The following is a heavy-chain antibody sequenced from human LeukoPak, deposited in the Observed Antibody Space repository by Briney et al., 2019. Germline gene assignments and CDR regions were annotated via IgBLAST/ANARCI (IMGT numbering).Heavy chain of an antibody. J-gene: IGHJ6*02. CDR1: GLTFSSYA. Sequence: PGGSLRLSCAASGLTFSSYAMSWVRQAPGRGLEWVSAISGSGGSTYYADSVKGRFTISRDNSKNTLYLQMNSLRAEDTAVYYCAIVHYYDSSGYYYLDYYYGMDVWGQGTTVTVSS. CDR3: AIVHYYDSSGYYYLDYYYGMDV. CDR2: ISGSGGST. D-gene: IGHD3-22*01. V-gene: IGHV3-23*01.